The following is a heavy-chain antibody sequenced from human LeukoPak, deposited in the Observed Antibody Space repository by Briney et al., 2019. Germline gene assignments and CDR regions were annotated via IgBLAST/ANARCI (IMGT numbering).Heavy chain of an antibody. CDR1: GFTFSSYA. CDR2: ISGSGGST. Sequence: HPGGSLRLSCAASGFTFSSYAMSWVRQAPGKGLEWVSAISGSGGSTYYADSVKGRFTISRDNSKNTLYLQMNSLRAEDTAVYYCAKARYSSSWTGGYFDYWGQGTLVTVSS. CDR3: AKARYSSSWTGGYFDY. J-gene: IGHJ4*02. V-gene: IGHV3-23*01. D-gene: IGHD6-13*01.